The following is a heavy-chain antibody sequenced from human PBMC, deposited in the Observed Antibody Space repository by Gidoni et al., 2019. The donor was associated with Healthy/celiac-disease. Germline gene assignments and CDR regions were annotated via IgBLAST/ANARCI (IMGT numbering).Heavy chain of an antibody. CDR3: AKGGGWRLEWPTFDY. D-gene: IGHD3-3*01. CDR2: ISYDGSNK. CDR1: GFTFSSYG. J-gene: IGHJ4*02. V-gene: IGHV3-30*18. Sequence: QVQLVESGGGVVQPGRSLRLSCAASGFTFSSYGMHWVRQAPGKGLEWVAVISYDGSNKYYADSVKGRFTISRDNSKNTLYLQMNSLRAEDTAVYYCAKGGGWRLEWPTFDYWGQGTLVTVSS.